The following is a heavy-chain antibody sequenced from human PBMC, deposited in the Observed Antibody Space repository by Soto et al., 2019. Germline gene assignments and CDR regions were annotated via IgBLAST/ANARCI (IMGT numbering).Heavy chain of an antibody. D-gene: IGHD3-22*01. CDR1: GYSFTIYW. V-gene: IGHV5-10-1*01. J-gene: IGHJ6*02. CDR2: IDPSDSYT. Sequence: GESLKISCKGSGYSFTIYWISWVRQMPGKGLEWMGRIDPSDSYTNYSPSFQGHVTISADKSISTAYLQWSSLKASDTAMYYCARHYYYXSSGYSLRGYYYYGMDVWGQGTTVTVSS. CDR3: ARHYYYXSSGYSLRGYYYYGMDV.